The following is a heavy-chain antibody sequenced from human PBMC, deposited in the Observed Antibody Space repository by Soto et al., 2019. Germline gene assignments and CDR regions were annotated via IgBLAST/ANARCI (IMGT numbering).Heavy chain of an antibody. CDR1: GFTFSSYG. V-gene: IGHV3-30*18. D-gene: IGHD6-13*01. Sequence: GGSLRLSCAASGFTFSSYGMHWVRQSPGKGLEWVAVISYDGSNKYYADSVKGRFTISRDNSKNTLYLQMNSLRAEDTAVYYCAKDLEIAAAGTAYYYYGMDVWGQGTTVTVSS. CDR3: AKDLEIAAAGTAYYYYGMDV. J-gene: IGHJ6*02. CDR2: ISYDGSNK.